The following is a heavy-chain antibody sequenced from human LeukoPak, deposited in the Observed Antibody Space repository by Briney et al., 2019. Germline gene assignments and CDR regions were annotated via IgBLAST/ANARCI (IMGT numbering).Heavy chain of an antibody. V-gene: IGHV1-24*01. CDR3: ATLGHSGSYGRGDY. CDR2: FDPEDGET. CDR1: GYTLTELS. J-gene: IGHJ4*02. Sequence: GASVKVSCKVSGYTLTELSMRWVRQAPGKGLGWMGGFDPEDGETIYAQKFQGRVTMTEDTSTDTAYMELSSLRSEETAVYYCATLGHSGSYGRGDYWGQGTLVTVSS. D-gene: IGHD1-26*01.